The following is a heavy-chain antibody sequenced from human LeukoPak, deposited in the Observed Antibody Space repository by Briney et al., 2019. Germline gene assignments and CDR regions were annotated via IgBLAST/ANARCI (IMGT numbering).Heavy chain of an antibody. Sequence: GGSLRLSCAASGFTFDDYAMHWVRHAPGKGLEWVSGISWNSGSIGYADSVKGRFTISRDNAKNSLYLQMNSLRAEDTALYYCAKCRIYYYDSSGYSDAFDIWGQGTMVTVSS. CDR3: AKCRIYYYDSSGYSDAFDI. CDR2: ISWNSGSI. J-gene: IGHJ3*02. V-gene: IGHV3-9*01. CDR1: GFTFDDYA. D-gene: IGHD3-22*01.